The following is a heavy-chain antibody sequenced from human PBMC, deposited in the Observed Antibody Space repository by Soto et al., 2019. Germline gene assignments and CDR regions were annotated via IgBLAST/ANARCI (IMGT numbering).Heavy chain of an antibody. D-gene: IGHD6-19*01. CDR1: GFTFSSYA. CDR3: AKVRIAVAATGLDY. J-gene: IGHJ4*02. V-gene: IGHV3-23*01. Sequence: LGGSLRLSCASSGFTFSSYAMSWVRQAPGKGLEWVSAISGSGGSTYYADSVKGRFTISRDNSKNTLYLQMNSLRAEDTAVYYCAKVRIAVAATGLDYWGQGTLVTVSS. CDR2: ISGSGGST.